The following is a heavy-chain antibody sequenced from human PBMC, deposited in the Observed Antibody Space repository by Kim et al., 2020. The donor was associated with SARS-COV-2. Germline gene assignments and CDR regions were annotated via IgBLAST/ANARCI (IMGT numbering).Heavy chain of an antibody. CDR3: ARGGSGPNWFNP. D-gene: IGHD3-10*01. Sequence: TPTLKSRVPISLATAKTQFSLKLSSVTAADTAVYYCARGGSGPNWFNPWGQGTLVTVSS. V-gene: IGHV4-59*09. J-gene: IGHJ5*02.